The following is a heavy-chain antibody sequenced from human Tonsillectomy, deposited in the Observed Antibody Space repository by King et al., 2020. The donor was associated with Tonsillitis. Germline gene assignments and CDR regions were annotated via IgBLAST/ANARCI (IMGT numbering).Heavy chain of an antibody. CDR2: VRSKIYGGTT. Sequence: VQLVESGGGLVQPGRSLRLSCTASGFTFRDYGMTWVRQAPGKGLEWGGFVRSKIYGGTTENAASVKGRISLSRDDSKSIAYLQMDSLKTEDTAVYYCSRSSLFLNEDAFDIWGKGTMVTVSS. CDR3: SRSSLFLNEDAFDI. D-gene: IGHD2/OR15-2a*01. CDR1: GFTFRDYG. V-gene: IGHV3-49*04. J-gene: IGHJ3*02.